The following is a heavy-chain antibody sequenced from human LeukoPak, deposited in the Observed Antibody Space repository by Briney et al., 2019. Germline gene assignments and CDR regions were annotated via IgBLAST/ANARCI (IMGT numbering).Heavy chain of an antibody. CDR1: GFTFRSYD. V-gene: IGHV3-13*01. Sequence: PGGSLRLSCAASGFTFRSYDMHWVRQATGKGLEWVSAIGIAGDTYYPGSVKGRFTISRENAKNSLYLQMNSLRAGDTAVYYCARGAYSSGDHFDYWGQGTLVTVSS. D-gene: IGHD6-19*01. J-gene: IGHJ4*02. CDR2: IGIAGDT. CDR3: ARGAYSSGDHFDY.